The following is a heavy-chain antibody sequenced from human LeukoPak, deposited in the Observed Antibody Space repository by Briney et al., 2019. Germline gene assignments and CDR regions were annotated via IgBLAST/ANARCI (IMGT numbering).Heavy chain of an antibody. CDR3: ARDRYYVPDY. D-gene: IGHD3-10*02. J-gene: IGHJ4*02. V-gene: IGHV3-7*01. Sequence: GGSLRLSCAASGFTFSSYWMSWVRQAPGKGLEWVANIKQDGGEIYYVDSVKGRFTISRDNAKNSLSLQMNSLRAEDTAVYYCARDRYYVPDYWGQGTLVTVSS. CDR1: GFTFSSYW. CDR2: IKQDGGEI.